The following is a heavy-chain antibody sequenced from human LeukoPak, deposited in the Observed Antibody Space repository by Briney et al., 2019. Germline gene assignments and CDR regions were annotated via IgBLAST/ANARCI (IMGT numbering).Heavy chain of an antibody. V-gene: IGHV1-46*01. J-gene: IGHJ6*02. CDR3: ARPGTEHPYGMDV. Sequence: GIINPSGGSTSYAQKFQGRVTMTRDTSTSTVYMELSSLRSEDTAVYYCARPGTEHPYGMDVWGQGTTVTVSS. CDR2: INPSGGST.